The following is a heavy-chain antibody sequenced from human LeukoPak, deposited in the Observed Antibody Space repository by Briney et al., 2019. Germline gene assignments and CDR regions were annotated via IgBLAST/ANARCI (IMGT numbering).Heavy chain of an antibody. J-gene: IGHJ4*02. CDR2: IYSGGTA. V-gene: IGHV3-53*01. CDR1: GFSFSTNY. CDR3: ARTIVYDSYGYDH. D-gene: IGHD5-18*01. Sequence: PGGSLRLSCAASGFSFSTNYMSWFRRAPGKGLEWVSLIYSGGTAYYADSVKGRFTISRDNSRNTLYLQMNSVRAEDTAMYYCARTIVYDSYGYDHWGQGALVTVSS.